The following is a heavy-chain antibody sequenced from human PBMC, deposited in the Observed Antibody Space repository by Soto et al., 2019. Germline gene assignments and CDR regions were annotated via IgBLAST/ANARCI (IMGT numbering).Heavy chain of an antibody. CDR3: ARGPYSSRRFDP. CDR2: IYYSGST. CDR1: GGSISSYY. D-gene: IGHD6-19*01. V-gene: IGHV4-59*01. J-gene: IGHJ5*02. Sequence: KPSEALSLTCTVSGGSISSYYWSWIRQPPGKGLEWIGYIYYSGSTNYNPSLKSRVTISVDTSKNQFSLKLSSVTAADTAVYYCARGPYSSRRFDPWGQGTLVTVSS.